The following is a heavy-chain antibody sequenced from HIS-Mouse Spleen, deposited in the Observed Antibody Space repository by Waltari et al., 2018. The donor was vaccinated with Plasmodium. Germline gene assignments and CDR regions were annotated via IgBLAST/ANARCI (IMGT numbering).Heavy chain of an antibody. D-gene: IGHD6-13*01. V-gene: IGHV1-2*02. J-gene: IGHJ1*01. Sequence: QVQLVQSGAEVKKPGASVQVSCKASGYTFTGYYMHWVPQAPGQGLEWMGWINPNRGGTNYAQKFQGRVTMTRDTSISTAYMELSRLRSDDTAVYYCARVLGYKAAAGTFVEYFQHWGQGTLVTVSS. CDR3: ARVLGYKAAAGTFVEYFQH. CDR1: GYTFTGYY. CDR2: INPNRGGT.